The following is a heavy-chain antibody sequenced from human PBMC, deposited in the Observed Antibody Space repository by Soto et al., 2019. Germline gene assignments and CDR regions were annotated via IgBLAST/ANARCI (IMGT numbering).Heavy chain of an antibody. CDR1: GYTFTSYY. D-gene: IGHD3-3*01. Sequence: ASVKVSCKASGYTFTSYYMPWVRQAPGQGLEWMGIINPSCGSTSYAQKFQGRVTMTRDTSTSTVYMELSSLRSEDTAVYYCARGPPVRFLEWLLGQTFDYWGQGTLVTVSS. V-gene: IGHV1-46*01. CDR3: ARGPPVRFLEWLLGQTFDY. J-gene: IGHJ4*02. CDR2: INPSCGST.